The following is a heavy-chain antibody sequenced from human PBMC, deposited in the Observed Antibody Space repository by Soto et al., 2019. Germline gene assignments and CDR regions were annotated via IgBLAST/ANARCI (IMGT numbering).Heavy chain of an antibody. CDR1: GFTFSSYS. CDR2: ISSSSSTI. J-gene: IGHJ3*02. Sequence: EVQLVESGGGLVQPGGSLRLSCAASGFTFSSYSMNWVRQAPGKGLEWVSYISSSSSTIYYADSVKGRFTISRDNGKNSPYLQMNSLRAEDTAVYYCARESGLIVVVVAAFSAFDIWCQGTMVTVSS. CDR3: ARESGLIVVVVAAFSAFDI. D-gene: IGHD2-15*01. V-gene: IGHV3-48*01.